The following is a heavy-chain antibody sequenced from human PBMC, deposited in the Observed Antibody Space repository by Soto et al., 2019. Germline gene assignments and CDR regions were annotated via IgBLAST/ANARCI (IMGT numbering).Heavy chain of an antibody. V-gene: IGHV4-4*02. CDR3: ARLWDFSSAWVDY. CDR1: GGSISSTNW. J-gene: IGHJ4*02. Sequence: QVQLQESGPGLVKPSGTLSLTCAVSGGSISSTNWWSWVRQPPGKGLEWIGEIYHSGSTNYNQSLKSRVTISIDKSKTQFSLTLSSVTAADTAVSYCARLWDFSSAWVDYWGQGTLVTVSS. D-gene: IGHD6-19*01. CDR2: IYHSGST.